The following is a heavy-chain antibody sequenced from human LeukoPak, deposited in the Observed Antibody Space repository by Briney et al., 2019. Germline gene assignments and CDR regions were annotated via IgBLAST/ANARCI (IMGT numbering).Heavy chain of an antibody. V-gene: IGHV3-7*03. CDR3: ASGITMVRGVIIT. CDR2: IKQDGSEK. J-gene: IGHJ5*02. D-gene: IGHD3-10*01. CDR1: GFTFSSYW. Sequence: GGSLRLSCAASGFTFSSYWMSWVRQAPGKGLEWVANIKQDGSEKYYVDSVKGRFTISRDNAKNSLYLQMNSLRAEDTAVYYCASGITMVRGVIITWGQGTLVTVSS.